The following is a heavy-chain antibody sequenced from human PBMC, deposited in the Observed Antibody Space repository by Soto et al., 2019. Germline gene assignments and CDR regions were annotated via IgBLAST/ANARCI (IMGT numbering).Heavy chain of an antibody. CDR2: ISSSISYI. J-gene: IGHJ4*02. CDR1: LFTFSSYS. CDR3: ARDQQTAMVDY. Sequence: SLRLSWPASLFTFSSYSRDWVLQYPLKVLEWFSSISSSISYIYYADSVKGRFTISRDNAKNSLYLQMNSLRAEDTAVYYCARDQQTAMVDYWGQGTLVTVSS. D-gene: IGHD5-18*01. V-gene: IGHV3-21*01.